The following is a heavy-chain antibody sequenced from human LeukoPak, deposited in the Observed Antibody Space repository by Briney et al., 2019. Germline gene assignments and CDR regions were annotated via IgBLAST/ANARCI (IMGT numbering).Heavy chain of an antibody. V-gene: IGHV1-46*01. J-gene: IGHJ5*02. CDR2: INPSGGST. CDR3: ARVGLTDEDP. Sequence: ASVKVSCKASGYTFTSYYMHWVRQAPGQGLEWMGIINPSGGSTSYAQKFQGRVTMTRDTSTSTVYMELRSLRSDDTAVYYCARVGLTDEDPWGQGTLVTVSS. CDR1: GYTFTSYY.